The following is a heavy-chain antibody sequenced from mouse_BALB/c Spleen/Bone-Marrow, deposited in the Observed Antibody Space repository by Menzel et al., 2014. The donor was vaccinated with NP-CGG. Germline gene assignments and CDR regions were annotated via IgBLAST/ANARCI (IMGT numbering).Heavy chain of an antibody. CDR2: SRNRRNDYTT. Sequence: EVNVVESGGGLVQPGGSLRLSCATSGFTFSDFYMDWVRQPPGKRLEWIAASRNRRNDYTTEYSASVKGRFIVSRDTSQSILYLQMNALRAEDTAIYYCARDAGRGNFDYWGQGTTLTVSS. D-gene: IGHD4-1*01. CDR3: ARDAGRGNFDY. J-gene: IGHJ2*01. V-gene: IGHV7-1*02. CDR1: GFTFSDFY.